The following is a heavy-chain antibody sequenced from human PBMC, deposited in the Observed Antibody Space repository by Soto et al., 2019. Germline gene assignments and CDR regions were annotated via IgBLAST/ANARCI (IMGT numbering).Heavy chain of an antibody. J-gene: IGHJ4*02. CDR2: IGTAGDT. D-gene: IGHD4-17*01. V-gene: IGHV3-13*01. CDR1: GFTFSSYD. CDR3: ARGGTVTTNRGFDY. Sequence: GGSLRLSCAASGFTFSSYDMHWVRQATGKGLEWVSAIGTAGDTYYPGSVKGRFTISRENAKNSLYLQMNSLRAGDTAVYYCARGGTVTTNRGFDYWGQGTLVTVSS.